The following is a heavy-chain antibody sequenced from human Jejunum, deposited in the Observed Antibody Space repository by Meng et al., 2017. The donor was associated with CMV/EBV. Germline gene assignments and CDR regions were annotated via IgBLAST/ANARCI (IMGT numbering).Heavy chain of an antibody. V-gene: IGHV3-13*01. Sequence: FAASEFSFSTYDMHWVRQAPGRGLEWVSGIDTVGNTYYPDSVKSRFTISRENAKNSLYLQMNSLRAGDTAVYYCARDGGLGAFDIWGQGTMVTVSS. CDR1: EFSFSTYD. D-gene: IGHD3-16*01. J-gene: IGHJ3*02. CDR3: ARDGGLGAFDI. CDR2: IDTVGNT.